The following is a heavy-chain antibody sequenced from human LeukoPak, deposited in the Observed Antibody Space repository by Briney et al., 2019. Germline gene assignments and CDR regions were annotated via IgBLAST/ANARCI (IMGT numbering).Heavy chain of an antibody. CDR2: IYYSGST. J-gene: IGHJ3*02. CDR1: GGSISSYY. Sequence: PSETLSLTCTVSGGSISSYYWSWIRQPPGKGLEWIGYIYYSGSTNYNPSLKSRVTISVDTSKNQFSLKLSSVTAADTAVYHCARDFTSSEAFDIWGQGTMVTVSS. CDR3: ARDFTSSEAFDI. V-gene: IGHV4-59*01. D-gene: IGHD2-2*01.